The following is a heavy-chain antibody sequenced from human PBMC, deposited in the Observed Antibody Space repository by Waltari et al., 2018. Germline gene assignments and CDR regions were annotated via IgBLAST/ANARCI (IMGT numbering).Heavy chain of an antibody. Sequence: QVQLQESGPGLVKPSETLSLTCTVSGGSISSHYWSWIRQPPGKGPEWIGYIYYTGSTKYNPSLRSRVTISVDTSKNQFSLKLSYVTAADTAVYYCAKYTGYDSLDNWGQGTLVTVSS. CDR2: IYYTGST. V-gene: IGHV4-59*11. J-gene: IGHJ4*02. CDR3: AKYTGYDSLDN. CDR1: GGSISSHY. D-gene: IGHD5-12*01.